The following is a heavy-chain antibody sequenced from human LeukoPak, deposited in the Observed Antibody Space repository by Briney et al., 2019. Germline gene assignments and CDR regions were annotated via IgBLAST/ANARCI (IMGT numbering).Heavy chain of an antibody. CDR2: ISSSSSYI. D-gene: IGHD2-2*02. V-gene: IGHV3-21*01. Sequence: PGGSPRLSCAASGFTFSSYSMNWVRQAPGKGLEWVSSISSSSSYIYYADSVKGRFTISRDNAKNSLYLQMNSLRAEDTAVYYCARLTTNLIVVVPAAIRGWFDPWGQGTLVTVSS. J-gene: IGHJ5*02. CDR1: GFTFSSYS. CDR3: ARLTTNLIVVVPAAIRGWFDP.